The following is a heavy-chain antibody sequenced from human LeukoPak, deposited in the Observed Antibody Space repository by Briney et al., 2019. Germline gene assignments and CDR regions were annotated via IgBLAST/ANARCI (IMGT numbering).Heavy chain of an antibody. CDR1: GFTFSSYS. Sequence: GGSLRLSCAASGFTFSSYSMNWVRQAPGKGLEWVSSISSSSSYIYYADSVKGRFTISRDNAKNSLYLQMNSLRAEDTAVYYCAKVGYGGKTAFDIWGQGTMVTVSS. J-gene: IGHJ3*02. CDR2: ISSSSSYI. CDR3: AKVGYGGKTAFDI. V-gene: IGHV3-21*04. D-gene: IGHD4-17*01.